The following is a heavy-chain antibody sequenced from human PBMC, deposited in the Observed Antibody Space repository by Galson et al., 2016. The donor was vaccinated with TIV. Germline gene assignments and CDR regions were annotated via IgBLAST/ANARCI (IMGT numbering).Heavy chain of an antibody. D-gene: IGHD4-17*01. J-gene: IGHJ2*01. V-gene: IGHV1-3*01. CDR2: IKGENGNT. CDR3: PRVYGVADYWYFDL. CDR1: GYTFTNHV. Sequence: SVKVSCKASGYTFTNHVIHWVRQAPGQSLEWMGWIKGENGNTKYSEKFQGRVTFTRDTSATTIYMELRSLRSDVSSVYYCPRVYGVADYWYFDLWGRGT.